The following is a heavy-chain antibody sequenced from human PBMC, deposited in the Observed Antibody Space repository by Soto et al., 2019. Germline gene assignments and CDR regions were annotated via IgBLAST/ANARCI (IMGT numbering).Heavy chain of an antibody. Sequence: GASVKVSCKASGYTFTSYAMHWVRQAPGQRLEWMGWINDGSGNTKYSQKFRGRVTITRDTSASTAYMELSSLRSEDTAVYYCAGGSDYYIWDNTGGQETLVTVS. CDR1: GYTFTSYA. D-gene: IGHD3-22*01. J-gene: IGHJ4*02. CDR3: AGGSDYYIWDNT. CDR2: INDGSGNT. V-gene: IGHV1-3*01.